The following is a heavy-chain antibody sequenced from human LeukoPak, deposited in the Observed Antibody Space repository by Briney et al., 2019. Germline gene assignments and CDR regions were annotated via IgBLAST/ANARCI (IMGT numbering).Heavy chain of an antibody. Sequence: PPETLSLTWIVSGGSISSYYWSWIRPLPGEGLEWIGYIFYSGSTNYKPSLNSRVTITVDTSKNQFSLKLSSVTAADTAVYYCARSIEGDYWGQGTLVTVSS. V-gene: IGHV4-59*01. CDR1: GGSISSYY. CDR3: ARSIEGDY. J-gene: IGHJ4*02. D-gene: IGHD2-21*01. CDR2: IFYSGST.